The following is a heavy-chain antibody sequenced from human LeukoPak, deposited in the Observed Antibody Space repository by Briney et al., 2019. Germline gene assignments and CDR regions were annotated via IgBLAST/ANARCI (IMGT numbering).Heavy chain of an antibody. V-gene: IGHV3-64D*06. CDR1: GFTFSRYA. CDR2: ISSNGGST. Sequence: GGSLRLSCSASGFTFSRYAMHWVRQAPGKGLEYVSAISSNGGSTYYADSVKGRFTISRDNSRNTLHLQMSSLRVEDTAVYYCVKDLYKGDTSSWYYFDYWGQGTLVTVSS. CDR3: VKDLYKGDTSSWYYFDY. J-gene: IGHJ4*02. D-gene: IGHD6-13*01.